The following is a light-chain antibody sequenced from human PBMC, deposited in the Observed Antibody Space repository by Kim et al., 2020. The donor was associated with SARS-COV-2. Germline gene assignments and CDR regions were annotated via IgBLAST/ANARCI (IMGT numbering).Light chain of an antibody. Sequence: QSALTQPASVSGSPGQSITISCTGTSSDVGNYNLVSWYQQHPGNAPKVMIYEVSKRPSGVSNRFSGSKSGNTASLTVSGLQAEDEADYYCSSYAGISTYVFGTGTKVTVL. CDR2: EVS. CDR1: SSDVGNYNL. V-gene: IGLV2-23*02. CDR3: SSYAGISTYV. J-gene: IGLJ1*01.